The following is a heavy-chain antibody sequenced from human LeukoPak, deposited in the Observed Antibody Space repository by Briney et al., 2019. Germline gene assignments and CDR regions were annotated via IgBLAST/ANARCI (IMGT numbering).Heavy chain of an antibody. CDR1: GFTFSDYY. CDR3: ARDPRLFASSGYIDY. V-gene: IGHV3-11*04. J-gene: IGHJ4*02. D-gene: IGHD3-22*01. CDR2: ISSSGSTI. Sequence: PGGSLRLSCAASGFTFSDYYMSWIRQAPGKGLEWVSYISSSGSTIYYADSVKGRFTISRDNAKNSLYLQMNSLRAEDTAVYYCARDPRLFASSGYIDYWGQGTLVTASS.